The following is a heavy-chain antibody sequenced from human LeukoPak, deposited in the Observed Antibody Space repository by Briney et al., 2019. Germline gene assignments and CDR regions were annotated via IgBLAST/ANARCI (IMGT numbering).Heavy chain of an antibody. Sequence: GGSLRLSCAASGFTFSSYSMNWVRQAPGKGLEWVSSISSSSSYIYYADSVKGRFTISRDNAKNSLYLQMNSLRAEDTAVYYCARAMYGGYVGPEYYYYYYMDVWGKGTTVTVSS. CDR1: GFTFSSYS. V-gene: IGHV3-21*01. CDR3: ARAMYGGYVGPEYYYYYYMDV. D-gene: IGHD5-12*01. CDR2: ISSSSSYI. J-gene: IGHJ6*03.